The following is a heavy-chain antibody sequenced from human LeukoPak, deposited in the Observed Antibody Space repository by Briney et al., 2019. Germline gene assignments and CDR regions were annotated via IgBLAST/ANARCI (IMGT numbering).Heavy chain of an antibody. CDR3: ARLIPRIVTAGDFDH. V-gene: IGHV4-39*01. Sequence: SETLSLTCTVSGVSISSSSYYWGWIRQPPGKGLEWIGNIFYSGRTYYNPPLRSRVTISVETSKNQFSLKLSSVTAADTAVYYCARLIPRIVTAGDFDHWGQGSLVTVSS. D-gene: IGHD6-13*01. CDR2: IFYSGRT. CDR1: GVSISSSSYY. J-gene: IGHJ4*02.